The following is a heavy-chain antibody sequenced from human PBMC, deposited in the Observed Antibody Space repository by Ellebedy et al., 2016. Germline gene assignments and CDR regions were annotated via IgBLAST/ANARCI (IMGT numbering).Heavy chain of an antibody. Sequence: GESLKISXAASGFTFSKYTMTWVRQAPGKGLEWVSTISAGSDTTRLADSVKGRFTISRDSSKNSVYLRMNNLRAEDTAVYYCYYGHYSASWGQGTLVTVSS. J-gene: IGHJ4*02. CDR2: ISAGSDTT. V-gene: IGHV3-23*01. CDR1: GFTFSKYT. CDR3: YYGHYSAS. D-gene: IGHD4-17*01.